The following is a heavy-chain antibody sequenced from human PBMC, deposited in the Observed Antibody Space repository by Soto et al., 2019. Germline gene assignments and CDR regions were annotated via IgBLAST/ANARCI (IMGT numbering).Heavy chain of an antibody. Sequence: GGSLRLSCAASGFPFSIYAMHLVRQSPGKGLEWVAFISYDGSNKYYADSVKGRFTISRDNSKNTLYLQMNSLRAEDTAVYYCASHSSGWEIYDYGMDVWGHGTTVTVFS. D-gene: IGHD6-19*01. CDR2: ISYDGSNK. CDR3: ASHSSGWEIYDYGMDV. CDR1: GFPFSIYA. V-gene: IGHV3-30-3*01. J-gene: IGHJ6*02.